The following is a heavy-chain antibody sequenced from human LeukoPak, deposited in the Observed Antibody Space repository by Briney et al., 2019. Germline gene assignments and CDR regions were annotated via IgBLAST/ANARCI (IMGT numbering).Heavy chain of an antibody. Sequence: GGSLRLSCAASGFTFRRFTFSTYNITWVRQAPGKGLEWVSSISSTSSYIHYADSVKGRFTVSRDNAKNSLYLQMNSLRTEDTAVYYCARGGRTVTTVFDYWGQGTLVTVSS. D-gene: IGHD4-17*01. J-gene: IGHJ4*02. V-gene: IGHV3-21*01. CDR3: ARGGRTVTTVFDY. CDR2: ISSTSSYI. CDR1: GFTFRRFTFSTYN.